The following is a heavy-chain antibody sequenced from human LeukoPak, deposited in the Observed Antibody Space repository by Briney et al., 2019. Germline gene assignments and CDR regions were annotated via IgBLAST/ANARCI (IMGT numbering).Heavy chain of an antibody. D-gene: IGHD6-13*01. CDR3: AGAKSIAAAGIFDY. Sequence: PGGSPRLSCAASGFNFSSYSMNRVRQAPGKGLEWVSYISSYSGTILYADSVKGRFTISRDSGKNSLYLQMNSLRDEDTAVYYCAGAKSIAAAGIFDYWGQGTLVTVSS. V-gene: IGHV3-48*02. CDR2: ISSYSGTI. CDR1: GFNFSSYS. J-gene: IGHJ4*02.